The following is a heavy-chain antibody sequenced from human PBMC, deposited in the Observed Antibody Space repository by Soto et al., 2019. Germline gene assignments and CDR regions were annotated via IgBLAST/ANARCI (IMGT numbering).Heavy chain of an antibody. CDR3: AIRLGGKYCGGDCYADY. V-gene: IGHV1-69*02. Sequence: QVQLVQAGAEVKKPGSSVKVSCKASGGTFSSYTISWVRQAPGQGLEWMGRIIPILGIANYAQKFQGRVTITADKSTSTAYIELSSLRSEDTAVYYCAIRLGGKYCGGDCYADYWGQGTLVTVSS. D-gene: IGHD2-21*02. CDR2: IIPILGIA. J-gene: IGHJ4*02. CDR1: GGTFSSYT.